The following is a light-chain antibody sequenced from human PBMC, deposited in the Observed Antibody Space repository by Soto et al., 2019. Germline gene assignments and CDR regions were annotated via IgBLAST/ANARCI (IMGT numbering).Light chain of an antibody. Sequence: EIVMTQSPATVSVSKGERATLTCRASQSVATNLAWYQQKPGQPPRLLIYGASTRATGIPARFSGSGSGTEFTLTISSLQSVDFAVYSCQQYNNWPWTFGQGTKVDIK. J-gene: IGKJ1*01. CDR2: GAS. CDR1: QSVATN. V-gene: IGKV3-15*01. CDR3: QQYNNWPWT.